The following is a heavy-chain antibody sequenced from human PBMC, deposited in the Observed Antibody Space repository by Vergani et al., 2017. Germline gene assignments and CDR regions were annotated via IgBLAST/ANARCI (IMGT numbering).Heavy chain of an antibody. CDR1: GGSISSHY. D-gene: IGHD7-27*01. V-gene: IGHV4-59*11. CDR3: ARDSGDWFDP. J-gene: IGHJ5*02. CDR2: IYYSGST. Sequence: QVQLPESGPGLVKPSETLSLTCTVSGGSISSHYWSWIRQPPGKGLEWIGYIYYSGSTNYNPSLKSRVTISVDTSKNQFSLKLSSVTAADTAVYYCARDSGDWFDPWGQGTLVTVSS.